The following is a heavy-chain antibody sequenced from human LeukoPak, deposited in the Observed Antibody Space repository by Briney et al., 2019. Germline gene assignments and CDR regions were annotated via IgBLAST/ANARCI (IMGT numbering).Heavy chain of an antibody. CDR1: GFTFSNFW. CDR2: IKQDGSEK. D-gene: IGHD2-21*01. J-gene: IGHJ3*02. V-gene: IGHV3-7*03. Sequence: GGSLRLSCTASGFTFSNFWMSWVRQAPGKGLEWVANIKQDGSEKYYVDSVKGRFTISRDNAKNSLYLQMNSLRAEDTAVYYCAREVVITAFDIWGQGTMVTVSS. CDR3: AREVVITAFDI.